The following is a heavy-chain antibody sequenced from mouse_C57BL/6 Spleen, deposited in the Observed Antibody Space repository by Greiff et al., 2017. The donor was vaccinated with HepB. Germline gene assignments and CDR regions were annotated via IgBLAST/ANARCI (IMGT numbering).Heavy chain of an antibody. D-gene: IGHD2-3*01. CDR2: IYPGNSDT. J-gene: IGHJ2*01. V-gene: IGHV1-5*01. CDR3: TRRDDGYYFYFDY. Sequence: EVQLQQSGTVLARPGASVKMSCKTSGYTFTSYWMHWVKQRPGQGLEWIGAIYPGNSDTSYNQKFKGKAKLTAVTSASTAYMELSSLTNEDSAVYYCTRRDDGYYFYFDYWGQGTTLTVSS. CDR1: GYTFTSYW.